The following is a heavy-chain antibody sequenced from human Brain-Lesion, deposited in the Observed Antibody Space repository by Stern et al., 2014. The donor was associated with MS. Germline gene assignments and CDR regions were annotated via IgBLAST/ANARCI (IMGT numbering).Heavy chain of an antibody. Sequence: VQLVESGAEVKKPGVSVKVSCKASGYTFTSYAMHWVRQAPGQRLEWMGWINAGNGNTKYSQKFQGRVTITRDTSASTAYMELSSLRSEDTAVYYCARGITIFGVVITSFDYWGQGTLVTVSS. J-gene: IGHJ4*02. V-gene: IGHV1-3*01. CDR3: ARGITIFGVVITSFDY. CDR2: INAGNGNT. D-gene: IGHD3-3*01. CDR1: GYTFTSYA.